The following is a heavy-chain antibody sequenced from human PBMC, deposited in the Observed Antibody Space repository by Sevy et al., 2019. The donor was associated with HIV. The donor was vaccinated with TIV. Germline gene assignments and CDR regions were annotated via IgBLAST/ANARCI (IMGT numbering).Heavy chain of an antibody. CDR3: AKVIAAGKVQDY. Sequence: GGSLRLSCAASGFTFSSYVMSWVRQAPGKGLEWVSAISGSGGSTYYADSVKGRFTISRDNSKNTLYLQMNSLRAEDTAVYYCAKVIAAGKVQDYWGQGTLVTVSS. D-gene: IGHD6-13*01. CDR1: GFTFSSYV. V-gene: IGHV3-23*01. J-gene: IGHJ4*02. CDR2: ISGSGGST.